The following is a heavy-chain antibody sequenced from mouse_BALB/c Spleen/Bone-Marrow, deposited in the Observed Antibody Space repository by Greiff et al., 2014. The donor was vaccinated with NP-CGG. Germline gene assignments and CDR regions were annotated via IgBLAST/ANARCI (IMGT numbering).Heavy chain of an antibody. CDR1: GYNFISYW. V-gene: IGHV1-7*01. Sequence: VKLVESGAELAKPGASVKMSCTASGYNFISYWMHWVKQRPGQGLEWIGYINPSTGYTAYNQRLKVKATLTVAKYSNKAYMQQSSLTSEDSAVYYCAGNYNYDGGYYDMDGWGQGTSVTVSS. D-gene: IGHD2-12*01. CDR2: INPSTGYT. CDR3: AGNYNYDGGYYDMDG. J-gene: IGHJ4*01.